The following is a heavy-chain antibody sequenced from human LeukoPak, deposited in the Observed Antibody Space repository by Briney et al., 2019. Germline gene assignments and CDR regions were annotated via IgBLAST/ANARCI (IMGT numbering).Heavy chain of an antibody. D-gene: IGHD5-12*01. CDR3: ARGGGYASPIGY. Sequence: PSETLSLTCTLSGGSISTYYWSWIRQPPGKGLEWIGYIYHSGSTNYNPSLKSRVTMSVDTSKNQFSLKLSSVTAADTAVYYCARGGGYASPIGYWGQGALVTVSS. CDR2: IYHSGST. V-gene: IGHV4-59*01. CDR1: GGSISTYY. J-gene: IGHJ4*02.